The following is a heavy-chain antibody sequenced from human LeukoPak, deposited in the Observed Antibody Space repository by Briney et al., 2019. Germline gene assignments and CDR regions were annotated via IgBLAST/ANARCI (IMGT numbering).Heavy chain of an antibody. D-gene: IGHD3-10*01. J-gene: IGHJ6*02. Sequence: SETLSLTCTVSGGSISSYYWSWIRQPAGKGLEWIGRIYTSGSTNYSPSLKSRVTMSVDTSKNQFSLKLSSVTAADTAVYYCARDGTMVRGVIPLYGMDVWGQGTTVTVSS. V-gene: IGHV4-4*07. CDR3: ARDGTMVRGVIPLYGMDV. CDR1: GGSISSYY. CDR2: IYTSGST.